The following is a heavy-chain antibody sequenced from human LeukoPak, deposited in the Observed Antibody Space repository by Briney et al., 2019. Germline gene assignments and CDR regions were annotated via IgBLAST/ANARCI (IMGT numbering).Heavy chain of an antibody. CDR2: IKQDGSEK. V-gene: IGHV3-7*01. J-gene: IGHJ4*02. Sequence: GGSLRLSCAASGFTFSSYWMNWVRRAPGKGLEWVANIKQDGSEKNYADSVKGRFTISRDNAKSSLYLQMNGLRVEDTAVYYCVSAPGWTLDYWGQGTLVTVSS. CDR1: GFTFSSYW. CDR3: VSAPGWTLDY. D-gene: IGHD3/OR15-3a*01.